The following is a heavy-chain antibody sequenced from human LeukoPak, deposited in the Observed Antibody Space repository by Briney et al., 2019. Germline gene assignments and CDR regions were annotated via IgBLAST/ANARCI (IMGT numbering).Heavy chain of an antibody. CDR2: ISSNGDNT. CDR1: GFTFSTYV. J-gene: IGHJ4*02. CDR3: VRGTGY. V-gene: IGHV3-64D*06. Sequence: PGGSLRLSCSVSGFTFSTYVMHWVRQAQGKGLEYVSAISSNGDNTYYADSVKGRFTISRDNSKNTLYLQMSSLRADDTAVYYCVRGTGYWGQGTLVTVSS.